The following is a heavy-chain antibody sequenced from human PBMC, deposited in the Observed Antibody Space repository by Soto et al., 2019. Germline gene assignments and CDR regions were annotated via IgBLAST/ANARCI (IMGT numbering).Heavy chain of an antibody. D-gene: IGHD5-12*01. Sequence: EVQLLDSGGGLVQPGGSLRLSCAASGFTFSNYAMNWVRQAPGKGLDWVSAISGSGGSTYYADSVKGRFTISRDNSKNTLYLQMSSLRAEATAVYYCAKGPLASGYDLDSWGQGPLVNVSA. CDR2: ISGSGGST. CDR1: GFTFSNYA. V-gene: IGHV3-23*01. J-gene: IGHJ4*02. CDR3: AKGPLASGYDLDS.